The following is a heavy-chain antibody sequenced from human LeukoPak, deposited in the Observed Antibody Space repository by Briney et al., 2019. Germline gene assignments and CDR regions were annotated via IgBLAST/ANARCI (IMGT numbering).Heavy chain of an antibody. Sequence: SETLSLTRTVSGGSISPYYWSWIRQPPGKGLEWIGYIYYSGSTNYNPSLKSRVTISVDTSKNQFSLNLRSVTAADTAVYYCARGSRSWFDPWGQGTLVTVSS. V-gene: IGHV4-59*01. CDR2: IYYSGST. CDR1: GGSISPYY. J-gene: IGHJ5*02. CDR3: ARGSRSWFDP.